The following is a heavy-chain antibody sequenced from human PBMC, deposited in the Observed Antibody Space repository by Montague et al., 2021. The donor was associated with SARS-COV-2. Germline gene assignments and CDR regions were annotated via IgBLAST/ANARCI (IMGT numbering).Heavy chain of an antibody. CDR3: ARGYYGSGHLVYYYYYGMDV. CDR1: GFTFSRYG. Sequence: SLSLSCAASGFTFSRYGMPWVRQAPGKGLEWVAVIWYDGSNKYYADSVKGRFTISRDNSKNTLYLQMNSLRAEDTAVYYCARGYYGSGHLVYYYYYGMDVWGQGTTVTVSS. J-gene: IGHJ6*02. CDR2: IWYDGSNK. D-gene: IGHD3-10*01. V-gene: IGHV3-33*01.